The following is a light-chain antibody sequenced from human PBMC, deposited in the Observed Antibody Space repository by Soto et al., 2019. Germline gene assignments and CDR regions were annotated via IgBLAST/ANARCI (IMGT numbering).Light chain of an antibody. CDR1: QTVTSNY. Sequence: EIVLTQSPGTLSFSTGERATLSFGASQTVTSNYLAWYQQKPGQAPRLLIFGASIRVTGIPDRFIGSGSGTDFTLTISSLQPDDFATYYCQQYNSYSQTFGQGTKVDI. CDR2: GAS. J-gene: IGKJ1*01. V-gene: IGKV3-20*01. CDR3: QQYNSYSQT.